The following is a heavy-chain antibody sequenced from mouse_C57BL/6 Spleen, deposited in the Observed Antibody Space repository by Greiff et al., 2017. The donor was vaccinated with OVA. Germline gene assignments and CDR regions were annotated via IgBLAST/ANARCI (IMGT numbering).Heavy chain of an antibody. CDR2: IDPSDSET. CDR3: ARDGGLRQGFDY. CDR1: GYTFTSYW. Sequence: QVQLQQPGAELVRPGSSVKLSCKASGYTFTSYWMHWVKQRPIQGLEWIGNIDPSDSETHYNQKFKDKATLTVDKSSSTAYMQLSSLTSEDSAVYYCARDGGLRQGFDYWGQGTTLTVSS. J-gene: IGHJ2*01. V-gene: IGHV1-52*01. D-gene: IGHD2-4*01.